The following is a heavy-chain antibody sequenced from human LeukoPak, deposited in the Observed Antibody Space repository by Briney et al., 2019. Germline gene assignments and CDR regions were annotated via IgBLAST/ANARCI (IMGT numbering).Heavy chain of an antibody. CDR2: IGGSSHI. D-gene: IGHD4-17*01. V-gene: IGHV3-21*06. Sequence: GGSLRLSCAASGFTFSDYSLNWVRQAPGKGLEWVSSIGGSSHIYYADSLRGRFTISRDNAKNSLFLQMNSLRAEDTAVYYCAREGDYGDFEYYFDCWGQGTLVTVSS. CDR3: AREGDYGDFEYYFDC. J-gene: IGHJ4*02. CDR1: GFTFSDYS.